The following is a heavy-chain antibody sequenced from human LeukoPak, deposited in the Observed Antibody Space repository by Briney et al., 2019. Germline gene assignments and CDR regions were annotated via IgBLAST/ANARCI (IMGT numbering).Heavy chain of an antibody. Sequence: GGSLRLSCAASGFTFSDYYMSWIRQVPGKGLEWVSYISSSGSTIYYADSVKGRFTISRDNAKNSLYLQMNSLRAEDTAVYYCARGLTYYYDSSGSYYYYYGMDVWGQGTTVTVSS. CDR3: ARGLTYYYDSSGSYYYYYGMDV. CDR1: GFTFSDYY. J-gene: IGHJ6*02. CDR2: ISSSGSTI. D-gene: IGHD3-22*01. V-gene: IGHV3-11*01.